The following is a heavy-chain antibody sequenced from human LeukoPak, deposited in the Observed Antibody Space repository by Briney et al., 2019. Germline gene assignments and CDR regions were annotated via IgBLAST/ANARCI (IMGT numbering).Heavy chain of an antibody. D-gene: IGHD3-22*01. CDR2: IWYEGSNK. J-gene: IGHJ1*01. V-gene: IGHV3-33*06. CDR1: GFTFSSYG. CDR3: AKDQTYYYDSSEGRYFQH. Sequence: PGGSLLLSCAASGFTFSSYGMHWGRQAPGKGLEWVAVIWYEGSNKYYADSVKGRFTISRDNSKNTLYLQMNSLRAEDTAVYYCAKDQTYYYDSSEGRYFQHWSQGTLVTVSS.